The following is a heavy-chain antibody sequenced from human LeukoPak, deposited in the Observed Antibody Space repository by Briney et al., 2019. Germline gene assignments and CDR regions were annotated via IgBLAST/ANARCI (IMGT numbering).Heavy chain of an antibody. Sequence: NPGGSLRLSCAASGFTFSDYYMSWVRQAPGKGLEWVSYICSSSSYRNYADSVKGRFTISRDNAKNSLYLQMNSLRAEDTAVYYCASGSSSWYSVGDWGQGTLVTVSS. CDR3: ASGSSSWYSVGD. CDR2: ICSSSSYR. J-gene: IGHJ4*02. V-gene: IGHV3-11*03. CDR1: GFTFSDYY. D-gene: IGHD6-13*01.